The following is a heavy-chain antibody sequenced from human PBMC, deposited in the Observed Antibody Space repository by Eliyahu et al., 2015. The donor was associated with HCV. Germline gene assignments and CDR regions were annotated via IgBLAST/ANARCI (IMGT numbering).Heavy chain of an antibody. Sequence: QVQLVESGGGVVQPGRSLRLSCAASGFTFSXYGMHWVRQAPGKGLEWVAVISYDGSKKYYADSVKGRFTVSRDNSKNTLDLQMNSLRAEDTAVYYCAKERSYDYGDYRLPDFDYWGQGTLVTVSS. CDR3: AKERSYDYGDYRLPDFDY. J-gene: IGHJ4*02. CDR2: ISYDGSKK. V-gene: IGHV3-30*18. CDR1: GFTFSXYG. D-gene: IGHD4-17*01.